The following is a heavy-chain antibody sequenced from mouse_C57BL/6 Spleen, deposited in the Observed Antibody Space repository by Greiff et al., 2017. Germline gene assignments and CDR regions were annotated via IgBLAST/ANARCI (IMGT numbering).Heavy chain of an antibody. J-gene: IGHJ3*01. Sequence: QVQLHQSGAELVRPGTSVKVSCKASGYAFTNYLIEWVKQRPGQGLEWIGVLTPGSGGTNYNEKFTGKATRTADKSSSTAYMQLSSRTSEDSAVYFCARRDSSGLFAYWGQGTLVTVSA. CDR2: LTPGSGGT. CDR3: ARRDSSGLFAY. V-gene: IGHV1-54*01. CDR1: GYAFTNYL. D-gene: IGHD3-2*02.